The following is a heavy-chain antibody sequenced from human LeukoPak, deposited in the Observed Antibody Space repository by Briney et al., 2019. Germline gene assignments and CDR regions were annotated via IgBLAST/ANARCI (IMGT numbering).Heavy chain of an antibody. Sequence: AASVKVSCKASGYIFTSYGISWVRQAPGQGLEWMGWIGAYNGNANYALKFQGRVTMTTDTSTSTAYMDMRSLRSDDTAVYYCARDLGKVFGVVIPRHDAFDIWGQGTMVTVSS. D-gene: IGHD3-3*01. CDR1: GYIFTSYG. V-gene: IGHV1-18*01. J-gene: IGHJ3*02. CDR2: IGAYNGNA. CDR3: ARDLGKVFGVVIPRHDAFDI.